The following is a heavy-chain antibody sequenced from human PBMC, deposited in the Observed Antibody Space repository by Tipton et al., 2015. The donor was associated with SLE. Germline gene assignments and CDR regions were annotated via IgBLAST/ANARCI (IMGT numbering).Heavy chain of an antibody. V-gene: IGHV4-34*01. CDR2: IYYSGST. D-gene: IGHD7-27*01. Sequence: GLVKPSETLSLTCAVYGGSFSGYYWSWIRQPPGKGLEWIGSIYYSGSTYYNPSLKSRVTISVDTSKNQFSLKMTSVTAADTAVYYCARIGGAGDLYYYYMDVWGKGTTVTVSS. CDR3: ARIGGAGDLYYYYMDV. CDR1: GGSFSGYY. J-gene: IGHJ6*03.